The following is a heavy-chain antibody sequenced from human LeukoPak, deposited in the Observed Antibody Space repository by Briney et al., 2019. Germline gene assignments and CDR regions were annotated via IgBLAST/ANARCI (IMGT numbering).Heavy chain of an antibody. CDR3: ARAKAYCGGDCYRPYYFDY. V-gene: IGHV1-18*01. CDR2: ISDYNGNT. D-gene: IGHD2-21*02. Sequence: ASVKVSCKASGYTFTSYGISGVGQAPGQGGEGMGWISDYNGNTNYAQKLQGRVTMTTDTSTSTAYMELRSLRSEDTAVYYCARAKAYCGGDCYRPYYFDYWGQGTLVTASS. CDR1: GYTFTSYG. J-gene: IGHJ4*02.